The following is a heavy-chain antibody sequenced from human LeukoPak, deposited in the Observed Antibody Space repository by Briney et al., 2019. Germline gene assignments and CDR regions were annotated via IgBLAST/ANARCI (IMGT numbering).Heavy chain of an antibody. D-gene: IGHD2-2*01. CDR1: GFTFSSYA. Sequence: PGGSLRLSCAASGFTFSSYAMSWVRQAPGKGLAWVSIVGGSGVKTYYADSVKGRFTISRDNSKNTVYLQMNSLRAEDTAVYYCAKRGDCSGTCTYDYWGQGTLVTVSS. V-gene: IGHV3-23*01. CDR2: VGGSGVKT. CDR3: AKRGDCSGTCTYDY. J-gene: IGHJ4*02.